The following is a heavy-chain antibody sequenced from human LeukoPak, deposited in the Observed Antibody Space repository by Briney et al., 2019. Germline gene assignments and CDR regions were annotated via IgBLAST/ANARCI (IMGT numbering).Heavy chain of an antibody. J-gene: IGHJ6*03. CDR1: GGTISYHY. Sequence: SETLSLTCTVSGGTISYHYWSWIRQPPGKGLEWIGYIYTSGSTNYNPSLKSRVTISVDMSKNQFSLKLSSVTAADTAVYYCARQLGYCSSTSCYDYYYMDVWGKGTTVTVSS. CDR2: IYTSGST. CDR3: ARQLGYCSSTSCYDYYYMDV. V-gene: IGHV4-59*08. D-gene: IGHD2-2*01.